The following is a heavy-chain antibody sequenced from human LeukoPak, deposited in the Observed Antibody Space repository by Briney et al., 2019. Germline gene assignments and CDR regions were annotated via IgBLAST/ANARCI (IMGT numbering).Heavy chain of an antibody. Sequence: SETLSLTCTVSGGSISSYYWSWIRQPPGKGLEWIGYIYYSGSTNYKPSLKRRVTISVDTSKNHFSLKLSSVTAADAAVYYCAREVDTYYYDSSPVDWGQGTLVTVSS. CDR2: IYYSGST. D-gene: IGHD3-22*01. CDR3: AREVDTYYYDSSPVD. CDR1: GGSISSYY. V-gene: IGHV4-59*01. J-gene: IGHJ4*02.